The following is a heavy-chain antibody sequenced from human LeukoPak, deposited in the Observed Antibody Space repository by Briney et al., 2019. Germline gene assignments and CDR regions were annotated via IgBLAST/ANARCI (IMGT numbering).Heavy chain of an antibody. Sequence: PGGSLRLSCAASGFTFSSYAMSWVRQAPGQGLEWVSAISGSGSSTYYADSVKGRFTISRDNSKNTLYLQMNSLRAEDTAVYYCAKDDPIAVAGHFDYWGQGTLVTVSS. CDR3: AKDDPIAVAGHFDY. J-gene: IGHJ4*02. CDR2: ISGSGSST. D-gene: IGHD6-19*01. CDR1: GFTFSSYA. V-gene: IGHV3-23*01.